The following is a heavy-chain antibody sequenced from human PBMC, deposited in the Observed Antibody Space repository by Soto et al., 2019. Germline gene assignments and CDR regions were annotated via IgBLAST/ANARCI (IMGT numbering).Heavy chain of an antibody. CDR3: AKDLRSWLAGDRQAFDI. J-gene: IGHJ3*02. V-gene: IGHV3-30*18. D-gene: IGHD3-22*01. Sequence: GGSLRLSCAASGFTFSSYGMHWVRQAPGKGLEWVAVISYDGSNKYYADSVKGRFTISRDNSKNTLYLQMNSLRAEDTAVYYCAKDLRSWLAGDRQAFDIWGQGTMVTVSS. CDR2: ISYDGSNK. CDR1: GFTFSSYG.